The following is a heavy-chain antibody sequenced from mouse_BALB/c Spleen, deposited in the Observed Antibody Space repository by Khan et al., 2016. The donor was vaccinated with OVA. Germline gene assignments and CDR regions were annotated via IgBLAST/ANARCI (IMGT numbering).Heavy chain of an antibody. CDR2: IYPGNSDT. Sequence: EVQLQQSGTVLARPGTSVKMSCKASGYTFTSYWMHWVKQRPGQGLEWIGAIYPGNSDTSYHQKFKGKAKLTAVTSTSTAYMDLSSLKNEESAVYYCTRFGYLFAYWGQGTLVTVSA. V-gene: IGHV1-5*01. J-gene: IGHJ3*01. CDR1: GYTFTSYW. CDR3: TRFGYLFAY. D-gene: IGHD2-2*01.